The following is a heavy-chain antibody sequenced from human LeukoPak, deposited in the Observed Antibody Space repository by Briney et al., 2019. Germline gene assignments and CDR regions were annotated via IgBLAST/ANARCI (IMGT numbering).Heavy chain of an antibody. D-gene: IGHD3-10*01. J-gene: IGHJ5*02. CDR2: ISSSGSTI. Sequence: GGSLRLSCAASGFTFSSYEMNWVRQAPGKGLEWVSYISSSGSTIYYADSVKGRFTISRDNAKNSLYLQMNSLRAEDTAVYYCASTYYYGSGPSSIWFDPWGQGTLVTVSS. V-gene: IGHV3-48*03. CDR3: ASTYYYGSGPSSIWFDP. CDR1: GFTFSSYE.